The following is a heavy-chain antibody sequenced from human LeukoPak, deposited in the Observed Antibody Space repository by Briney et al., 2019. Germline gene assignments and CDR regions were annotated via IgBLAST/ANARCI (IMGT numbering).Heavy chain of an antibody. Sequence: PGGSLRLSCAASGFTISSYGMYWVRQAPGKGLEWVAGIWYDGTRKYYVDPVKGRFTISRDNSENTLYLQMNSLRAEDTAVYYCARDRVEMAAQFDYWGQGTLVSVSS. CDR2: IWYDGTRK. CDR3: ARDRVEMAAQFDY. J-gene: IGHJ4*02. D-gene: IGHD5-24*01. V-gene: IGHV3-33*01. CDR1: GFTISSYG.